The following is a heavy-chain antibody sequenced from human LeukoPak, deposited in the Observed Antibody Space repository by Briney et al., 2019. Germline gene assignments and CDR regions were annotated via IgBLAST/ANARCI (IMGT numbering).Heavy chain of an antibody. CDR1: GGSIITYY. Sequence: PSETLSPTCTVSGGSIITYYWTWIRQPPGKGLECIGYIYYSGSTNYNPSLQSRVTISIDTSKNQFSLKLSSVTAADTAIYYSARGVSVHDDSSGYYYPPLDYWGQGTLVTVSS. J-gene: IGHJ4*02. CDR2: IYYSGST. CDR3: ARGVSVHDDSSGYYYPPLDY. V-gene: IGHV4-59*01. D-gene: IGHD3-22*01.